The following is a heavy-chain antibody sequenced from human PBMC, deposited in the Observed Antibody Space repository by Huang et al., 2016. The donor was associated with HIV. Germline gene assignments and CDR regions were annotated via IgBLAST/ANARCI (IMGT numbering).Heavy chain of an antibody. D-gene: IGHD3-22*01. V-gene: IGHV3-53*01. J-gene: IGHJ6*03. CDR2: VYSGVNP. CDR1: GFTVTTSH. Sequence: EVQLVEPGGGLFQPGGSLRLSCAASGFTVTTSHISWVRQAPGEWVVWFSLVYSGVNPYYADSVKGRFIISRDNSKNTVYLQMNSLIAEDTAVYYCAGGDYDSSGYYQGYLYYMDVWGKGTTVTVSS. CDR3: AGGDYDSSGYYQGYLYYMDV.